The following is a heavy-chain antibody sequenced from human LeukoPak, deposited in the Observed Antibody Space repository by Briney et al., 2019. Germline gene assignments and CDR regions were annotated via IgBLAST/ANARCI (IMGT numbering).Heavy chain of an antibody. CDR3: ARLPPTYYDILTGYWGYYFDY. D-gene: IGHD3-9*01. Sequence: SETPSLTCTVSGGSISSSSYYWGWIRQPPGKGLEWMGSIYYSGSTYYNPSLKSRVTISVDTSKNQFSLKLSSVTAADTAVYYCARLPPTYYDILTGYWGYYFDYWGQGTLVTVSS. CDR1: GGSISSSSYY. CDR2: IYYSGST. V-gene: IGHV4-39*01. J-gene: IGHJ4*02.